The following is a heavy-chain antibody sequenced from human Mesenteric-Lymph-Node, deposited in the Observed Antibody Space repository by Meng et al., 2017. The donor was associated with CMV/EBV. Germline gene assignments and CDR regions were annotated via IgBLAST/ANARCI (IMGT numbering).Heavy chain of an antibody. CDR1: GFTFSSYG. CDR2: IRYDGNNK. CDR3: AKSIDY. D-gene: IGHD6-6*01. V-gene: IGHV3-30*02. J-gene: IGHJ4*02. Sequence: GESLKISCTASGFTFSSYGMHWVRQAPGKGLEWVAFIRYDGNNKYYADSVKGRFTISRDNSKNTLYLQMNSLRAEDTAVYYCAKSIDYWGQGTLVTVSS.